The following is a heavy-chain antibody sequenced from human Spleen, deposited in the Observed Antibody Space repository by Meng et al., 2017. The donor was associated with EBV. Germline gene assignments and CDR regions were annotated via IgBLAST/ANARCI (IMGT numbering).Heavy chain of an antibody. Sequence: LQLQEWGPGLVKPSETLSLTCTVSGGSISSNNYYWGWIRQPPGKGLEWIGSIYYSGSTYYNPSLKSRVTISVDTSKNQFSLKLSSVTAADTAVYYCAAVVPAANDYWGQGTLVTVSS. CDR1: GGSISSNNYY. CDR2: IYYSGST. J-gene: IGHJ4*02. CDR3: AAVVPAANDY. D-gene: IGHD2-2*01. V-gene: IGHV4-39*01.